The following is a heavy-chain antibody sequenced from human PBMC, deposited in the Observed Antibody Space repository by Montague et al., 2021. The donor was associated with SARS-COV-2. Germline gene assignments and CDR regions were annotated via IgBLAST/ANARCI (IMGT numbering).Heavy chain of an antibody. Sequence: SETLSLTCTVSGGSISSGTYYWGWVRQPPGKGLEWIGTINYSGKTYYNPSLKSRVTISVDTSKNQFSLKVTSVTAADTAVYYCARRAQWQLSWFSDLWGRGTLVTVSS. D-gene: IGHD6-19*01. CDR3: ARRAQWQLSWFSDL. CDR1: GGSISSGTYY. CDR2: INYSGKT. V-gene: IGHV4-39*01. J-gene: IGHJ2*01.